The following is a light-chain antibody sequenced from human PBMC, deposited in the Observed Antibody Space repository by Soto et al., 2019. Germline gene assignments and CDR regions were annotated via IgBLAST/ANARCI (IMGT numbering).Light chain of an antibody. CDR3: QQRSNWPWT. J-gene: IGKJ1*01. V-gene: IGKV3-11*01. CDR1: QSVSSY. Sequence: EIVLTQSPATLSLSPGERATLSCRASQSVSSYLAWYQQKPGQAPRLLIYDASNRATGIPARFSGGGSGTDFTLTISSLEPEDFAVYYCQQRSNWPWTFGQGTKVESK. CDR2: DAS.